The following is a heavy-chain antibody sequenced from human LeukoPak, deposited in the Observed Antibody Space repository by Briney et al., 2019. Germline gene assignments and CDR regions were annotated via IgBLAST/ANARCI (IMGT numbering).Heavy chain of an antibody. Sequence: SETLSLTCTVSGYSTNSDYYWGWIRQPPGEGLEWIASIYHSGSTYHNPSLRSRITISLDTSKNQFSLKLNSVTAADTAVYFRARITGENWYFDLWGRGTLVTVSS. CDR1: GYSTNSDYY. J-gene: IGHJ2*01. V-gene: IGHV4-38-2*02. CDR2: IYHSGST. CDR3: ARITGENWYFDL. D-gene: IGHD1-20*01.